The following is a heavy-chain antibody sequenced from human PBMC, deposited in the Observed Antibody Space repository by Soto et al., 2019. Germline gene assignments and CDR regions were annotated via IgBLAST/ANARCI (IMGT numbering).Heavy chain of an antibody. CDR2: IYYSGST. V-gene: IGHV4-59*01. D-gene: IGHD3-22*01. Sequence: SETLSLTCTVSGGSISSYYWSWIRQPPGKGLEWIGYIYYSGSTNYNPSLKSRVTISVDTSTNQFSLKLSSVTAADTAVYYCAREGYYYDSSGYYYTFDYWGQGTLVTVSS. J-gene: IGHJ4*02. CDR1: GGSISSYY. CDR3: AREGYYYDSSGYYYTFDY.